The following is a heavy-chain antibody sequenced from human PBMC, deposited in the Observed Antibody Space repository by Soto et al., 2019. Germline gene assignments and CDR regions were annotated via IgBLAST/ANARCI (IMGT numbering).Heavy chain of an antibody. CDR2: ISSSSSYI. CDR3: SSNYHILTGYYISY. J-gene: IGHJ4*02. Sequence: PGGSLRLSCAASGFTFSSYSMNWVRQAPGKGLEWVSSISSSSSYIYYADSVKGRFTISRDNAKNSLYLQMNSLRAEDTAVYYCSSNYHILTGYYISYWGQGTLVTVSS. CDR1: GFTFSSYS. V-gene: IGHV3-21*01. D-gene: IGHD3-9*01.